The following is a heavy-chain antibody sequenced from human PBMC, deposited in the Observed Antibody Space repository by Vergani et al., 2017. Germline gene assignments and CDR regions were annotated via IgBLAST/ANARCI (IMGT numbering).Heavy chain of an antibody. D-gene: IGHD5-12*01. Sequence: EVQLVTSGGGLVQPGGSLRLSCEASGFSFPGYAMSWVRQAPGKGLEWVSSVSGSSATPYYADSVKGRFIISRDNSKNTLHLQMNSLSADDTAVYYCTKGSRGYTGYFFDYWGQGTLATVSS. V-gene: IGHV3-23*04. CDR2: VSGSSATP. CDR1: GFSFPGYA. J-gene: IGHJ4*02. CDR3: TKGSRGYTGYFFDY.